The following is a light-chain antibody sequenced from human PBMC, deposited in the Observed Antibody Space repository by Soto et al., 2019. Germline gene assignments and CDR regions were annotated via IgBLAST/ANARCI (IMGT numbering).Light chain of an antibody. Sequence: EIVLTQSPATLSSFPGDRVTLSCRASQSVSSNLAWYQQKAGQAPRLLIYGASTRATGIPARFSGSGSGTEFTLTISSLQSEDFAVYYCQHYNNWPPLTFGQGTKVDIK. J-gene: IGKJ1*01. V-gene: IGKV3-15*01. CDR2: GAS. CDR3: QHYNNWPPLT. CDR1: QSVSSN.